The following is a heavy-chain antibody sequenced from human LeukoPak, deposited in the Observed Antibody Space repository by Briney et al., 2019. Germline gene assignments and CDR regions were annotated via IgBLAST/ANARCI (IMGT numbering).Heavy chain of an antibody. V-gene: IGHV4-59*01. D-gene: IGHD4-23*01. J-gene: IGHJ4*02. CDR3: ARDRTDGGLPYYFDY. Sequence: SETLSLTCTVSGGSISSYYCSWIRQPPGKGLEWIGYIYYSGSTNYNPSLKSRVTISVATSKNQFSLKLSSVTAADTAVYYCARDRTDGGLPYYFDYWGQGTLVTVSS. CDR1: GGSISSYY. CDR2: IYYSGST.